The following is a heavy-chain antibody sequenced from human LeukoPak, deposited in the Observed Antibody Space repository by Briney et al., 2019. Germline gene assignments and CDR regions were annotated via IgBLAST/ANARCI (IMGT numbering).Heavy chain of an antibody. J-gene: IGHJ4*02. V-gene: IGHV1-18*01. Sequence: ASVKVSCKASGYTFTSYGISWVRQAPGQGLEWMGWISPYNGNTNYAPKLQGRVTLTTDTATSTAYMELTSLTSDDTAVYYCARDRQCGYWGQGTLVTVSS. D-gene: IGHD2-21*01. CDR2: ISPYNGNT. CDR3: ARDRQCGY. CDR1: GYTFTSYG.